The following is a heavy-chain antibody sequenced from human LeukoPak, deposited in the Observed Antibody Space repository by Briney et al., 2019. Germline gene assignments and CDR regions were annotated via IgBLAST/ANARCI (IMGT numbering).Heavy chain of an antibody. Sequence: PGGSLRLSCAASGFTFSSSGMHWIRQAPGKGLEWVAFIRYDGSNKYYADSVKGRFTISRDNSKNTLYLQMNSLRAEDTAVYYCARDSGSPMTFWYWGQGTQVTVSS. CDR1: GFTFSSSG. D-gene: IGHD1-26*01. J-gene: IGHJ4*02. CDR2: IRYDGSNK. CDR3: ARDSGSPMTFWY. V-gene: IGHV3-30*02.